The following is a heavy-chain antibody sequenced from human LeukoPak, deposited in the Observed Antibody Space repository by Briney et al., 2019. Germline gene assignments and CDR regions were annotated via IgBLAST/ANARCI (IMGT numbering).Heavy chain of an antibody. D-gene: IGHD3-10*01. V-gene: IGHV4-59*12. CDR3: ARRGPYYYASGSFGPNWFDP. CDR1: GGSISSYY. J-gene: IGHJ5*02. CDR2: IYYSGST. Sequence: SETLSLTCTVSGGSISSYYWSWIRQPPGKGLEWIGYIYYSGSTNYNPSLKSRVTISVDTSKNQFSLKLSSVTAADTAVYYCARRGPYYYASGSFGPNWFDPWGQGTLVTVSS.